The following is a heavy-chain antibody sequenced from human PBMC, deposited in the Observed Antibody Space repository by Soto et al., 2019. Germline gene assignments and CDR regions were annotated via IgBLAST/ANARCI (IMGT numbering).Heavy chain of an antibody. Sequence: EVQLVESGGGLVQPGGSLRLSCAASGFTFSSYSMNWVRQAPGKGLEWVSYISSSSSTTYYADSVKGRFTISRDNAKNSLYLQMNSLRDEDTAVYYYARHDYGSNSPATWGQGTLVTVSS. J-gene: IGHJ4*02. CDR1: GFTFSSYS. V-gene: IGHV3-48*02. D-gene: IGHD4-17*01. CDR2: ISSSSSTT. CDR3: ARHDYGSNSPAT.